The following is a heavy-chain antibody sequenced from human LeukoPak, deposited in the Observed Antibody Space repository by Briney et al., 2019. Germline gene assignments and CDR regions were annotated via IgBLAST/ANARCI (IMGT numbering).Heavy chain of an antibody. CDR3: ARTMGGRLQLRSLYYYYGMDV. CDR1: GGTFSSYA. CDR2: IIPIFGTA. Sequence: SVKVSCTASGGTFSSYAISWVRQAPGQGLEWMGGIIPIFGTANYAQKFQGRVTITADESTSTAYMELSSLRSEDTAVYYCARTMGGRLQLRSLYYYYGMDVWGQGTTVTVSS. D-gene: IGHD2-2*01. V-gene: IGHV1-69*13. J-gene: IGHJ6*02.